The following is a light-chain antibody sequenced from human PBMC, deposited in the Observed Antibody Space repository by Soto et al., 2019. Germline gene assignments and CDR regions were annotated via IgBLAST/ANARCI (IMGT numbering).Light chain of an antibody. CDR3: SSYRSSITPVV. CDR1: SSDVGGYNY. CDR2: DVS. J-gene: IGLJ2*01. Sequence: QSALTQPASVSGSPGQSITISCTGTSSDVGGYNYVSWYQQHPGKAPKLMIYDVSNRPSGVSNRFSGSKSGNTASLTISGLQAEDDADYHCSSYRSSITPVVFGGGTKLTVL. V-gene: IGLV2-14*03.